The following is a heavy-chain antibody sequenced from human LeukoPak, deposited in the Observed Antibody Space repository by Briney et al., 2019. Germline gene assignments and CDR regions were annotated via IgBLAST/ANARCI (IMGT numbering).Heavy chain of an antibody. Sequence: ASVKVSCKASGYTFTSYGISWVRQAAGQGLEWMGWISPYNGNTNYAQNLQGRVTMTTDTYTRTAHMELRSLRSDDTAVYYCARGLRGYYDTGGYTWDAFYIWGQGTMVTVSS. CDR1: GYTFTSYG. CDR2: ISPYNGNT. J-gene: IGHJ3*02. D-gene: IGHD3-22*01. V-gene: IGHV1-18*01. CDR3: ARGLRGYYDTGGYTWDAFYI.